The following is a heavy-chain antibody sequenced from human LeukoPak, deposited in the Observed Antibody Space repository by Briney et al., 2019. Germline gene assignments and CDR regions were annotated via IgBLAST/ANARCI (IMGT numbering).Heavy chain of an antibody. CDR1: GYTLTELS. CDR2: FDPEDGET. D-gene: IGHD2-2*01. J-gene: IGHJ4*02. CDR3: AKDRQFGVVVPAAFFDY. V-gene: IGHV1-24*01. Sequence: ASVKVSCKVSGYTLTELSMHWVRQAPGKGLEWMGGFDPEDGETIYAQKFQGRVTMTEDTSTDTAYMELSSLRSEDTAVYYCAKDRQFGVVVPAAFFDYWGQGTLVTVSS.